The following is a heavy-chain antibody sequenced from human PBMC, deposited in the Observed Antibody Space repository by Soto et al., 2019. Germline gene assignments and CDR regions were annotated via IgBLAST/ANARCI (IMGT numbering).Heavy chain of an antibody. V-gene: IGHV1-69*13. CDR1: GGTFSSYA. D-gene: IGHD3-22*01. CDR2: IIPIFGTA. J-gene: IGHJ5*02. CDR3: ARSQGYYDSSGYYYRNWFDP. Sequence: SVKVSCKASGGTFSSYAISWVRQAPGQGLEWMGGIIPIFGTANYAQKFQGRVTITADESTSTAYKELSSLRSEDTAVYYCARSQGYYDSSGYYYRNWFDPWGQGTLVTVS.